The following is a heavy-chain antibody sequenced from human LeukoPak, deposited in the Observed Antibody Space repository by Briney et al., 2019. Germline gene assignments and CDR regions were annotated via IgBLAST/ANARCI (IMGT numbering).Heavy chain of an antibody. CDR1: GFTFTSSA. D-gene: IGHD3-22*01. J-gene: IGHJ4*02. CDR3: AAGAFGSGYYPIDY. V-gene: IGHV1-58*02. Sequence: TSVKVSCKASGFTFTSSAMQWVRQARGQRLEWIGWIVVGSGNTNYAQKFQGRVTITRDMSTSTAYMELSSLRSEDTAVYYCAAGAFGSGYYPIDYWGQGTLVTVSS. CDR2: IVVGSGNT.